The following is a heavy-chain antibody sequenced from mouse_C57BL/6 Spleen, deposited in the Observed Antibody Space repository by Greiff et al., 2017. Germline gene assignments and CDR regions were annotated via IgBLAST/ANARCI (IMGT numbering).Heavy chain of an antibody. D-gene: IGHD6-5*01. Sequence: VHLVASGPGLVAPSQSLSITCTVSGFSLTRYGVHWVRQPPGKGLEWLVVIWSDGSTTSNSALKSRLSISKDNSKSQVFLKMNSLQTDDTAMYYCARHATGLSYFDYWGQGTTLTVSS. J-gene: IGHJ2*01. V-gene: IGHV2-6-1*01. CDR1: GFSLTRYG. CDR2: IWSDGST. CDR3: ARHATGLSYFDY.